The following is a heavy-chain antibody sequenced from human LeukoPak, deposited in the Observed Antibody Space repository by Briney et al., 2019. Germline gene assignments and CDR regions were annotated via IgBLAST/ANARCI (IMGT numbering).Heavy chain of an antibody. CDR3: VRGYDYGGPYYFDV. D-gene: IGHD4-17*01. Sequence: SETLSLTCTVSGGTIRGYYWSWIRQPPGKGLEWIGYIHHSGSTNYNPALQRRVTISVDTSNNQVSLKLSSVTAADTAVYYCVRGYDYGGPYYFDVWGQGTLVTVSS. CDR2: IHHSGST. CDR1: GGTIRGYY. V-gene: IGHV4-59*12. J-gene: IGHJ4*02.